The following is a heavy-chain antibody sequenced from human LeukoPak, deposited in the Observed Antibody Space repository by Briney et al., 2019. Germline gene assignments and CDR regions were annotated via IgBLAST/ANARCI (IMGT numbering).Heavy chain of an antibody. Sequence: GASVTVSCKASGYTFTSYGISWVRQAPGQGLEWMGWISAYNGNANYAQKLQGRVTMTTDTSTSTDYMELRSLRSDDTAVYYCARRIAAASGRAFDIWGQGTMVTVSS. D-gene: IGHD6-13*01. CDR1: GYTFTSYG. CDR2: ISAYNGNA. V-gene: IGHV1-18*01. J-gene: IGHJ3*02. CDR3: ARRIAAASGRAFDI.